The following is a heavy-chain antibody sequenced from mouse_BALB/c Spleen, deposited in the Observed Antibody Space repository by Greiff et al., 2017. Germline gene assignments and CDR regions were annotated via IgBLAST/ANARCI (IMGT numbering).Heavy chain of an antibody. J-gene: IGHJ4*01. CDR1: GYSFTGYY. CDR3: ASGRGSSYGYAMDY. D-gene: IGHD1-1*01. V-gene: IGHV1S34*01. Sequence: LVKTGASVKISCKASGYSFTGYYMHWVKQSHGKSLEWIGYISCYNGATSYNQKFKGKATFTVDTSSSTAYMQFNSLTSEDSAVYYCASGRGSSYGYAMDYWGQGTSVTVSS. CDR2: ISCYNGAT.